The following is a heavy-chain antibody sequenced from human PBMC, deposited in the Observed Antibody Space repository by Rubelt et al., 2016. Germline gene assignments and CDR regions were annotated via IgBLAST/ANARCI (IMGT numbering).Heavy chain of an antibody. CDR1: VGTFSGYY. V-gene: IGHV4-34*02. CDR2: INHSGDT. D-gene: IGHD5-18*01. CDR3: VSGGNNYAHKGGFDR. J-gene: IGHJ4*02. Sequence: QVELQQWGAGLLKPSETLSLTCDVYVGTFSGYYWNWIRQPPGKGLEWIGGINHSGDTNYNPSLQGRVSISMAASKSQFSLRLSSATAADTAVYYCVSGGNNYAHKGGFDRWGQGTLVTVSS.